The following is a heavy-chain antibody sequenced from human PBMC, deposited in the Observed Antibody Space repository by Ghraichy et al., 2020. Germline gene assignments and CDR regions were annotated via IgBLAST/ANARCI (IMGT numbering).Heavy chain of an antibody. Sequence: GGSLRLSCAASGFTFSTYGMSWVRQAPGKGLEWVSAISGSGGSIYYADSVKGRFTISRDNSKNTVYLQMNSLRAEETAVYYCAMGGATYYYDSSAYYSLGYDYGMDVWGQGTTVTVSS. CDR1: GFTFSTYG. D-gene: IGHD3-22*01. J-gene: IGHJ6*02. V-gene: IGHV3-23*01. CDR2: ISGSGGSI. CDR3: AMGGATYYYDSSAYYSLGYDYGMDV.